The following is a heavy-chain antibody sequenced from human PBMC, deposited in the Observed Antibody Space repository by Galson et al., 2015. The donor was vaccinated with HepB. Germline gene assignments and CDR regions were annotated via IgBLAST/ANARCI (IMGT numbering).Heavy chain of an antibody. J-gene: IGHJ6*03. CDR3: TTDPAPRGYYYMDV. CDR1: GFTFSNAW. CDR2: IKSKTDGGTT. V-gene: IGHV3-15*07. Sequence: SLRLSCAASGFTFSNAWMNWVRQAPGKGLEWVGRIKSKTDGGTTDYAAPVKGRFTISRDDSKNTLYLQMNSLKTEDTAVYYCTTDPAPRGYYYMDVWGKGTTVTVSS.